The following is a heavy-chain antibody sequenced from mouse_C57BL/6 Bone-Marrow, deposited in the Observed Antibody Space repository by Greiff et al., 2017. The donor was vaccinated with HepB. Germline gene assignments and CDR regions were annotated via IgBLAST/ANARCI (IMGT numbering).Heavy chain of an antibody. CDR3: AREIPYAMDY. J-gene: IGHJ4*01. V-gene: IGHV5-4*01. CDR2: ISDGGSYT. Sequence: EVQGVESGGGLVKPGGSLKLSCAASGFTFSSYAMSWVRQTPEKRLEWVATISDGGSYTYYPDNVKGRFTISRDNAKNNLYLQMSHLKSEDTAMYYCAREIPYAMDYWGQGTSVTVSS. CDR1: GFTFSSYA.